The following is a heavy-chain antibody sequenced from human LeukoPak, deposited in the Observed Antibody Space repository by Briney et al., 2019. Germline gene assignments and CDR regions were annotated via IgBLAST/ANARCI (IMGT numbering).Heavy chain of an antibody. J-gene: IGHJ4*02. D-gene: IGHD5-18*01. CDR2: IYNSGST. CDR1: GDSISSYY. CDR3: ASSYDTAMVH. Sequence: SETLSLTCTVSGDSISSYYWGRIRQPPGKGLEWIGYIYNSGSTNYNPSLKSRVTISINTSKKQFSLKLSSVTAADTAVYYCASSYDTAMVHWGQGTLVTVSS. V-gene: IGHV4-59*01.